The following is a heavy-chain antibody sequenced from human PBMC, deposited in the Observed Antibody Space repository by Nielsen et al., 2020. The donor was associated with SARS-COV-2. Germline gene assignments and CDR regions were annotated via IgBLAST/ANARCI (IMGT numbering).Heavy chain of an antibody. CDR1: GYTFTSYG. V-gene: IGHV1-18*01. CDR2: ISAYNGNT. D-gene: IGHD3-10*01. J-gene: IGHJ6*02. Sequence: ASVKVSCKASGYTFTSYGISWVRQAPGQGLEWMGWISAYNGNTNYAQKFQGRVTMTEDTSTDTAYMELSSLRSEDTAVYYCARDLTMVRGDYYYYGMDVWGQGTTVTVSS. CDR3: ARDLTMVRGDYYYYGMDV.